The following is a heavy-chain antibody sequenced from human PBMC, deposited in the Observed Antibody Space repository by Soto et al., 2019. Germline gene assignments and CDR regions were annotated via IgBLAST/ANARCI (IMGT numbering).Heavy chain of an antibody. V-gene: IGHV3-66*01. D-gene: IGHD3-9*01. CDR2: IYSGGTT. CDR1: GFTVSSNY. Sequence: GGSLRLSCAASGFTVSSNYMTWVRQAPGKGLEWVSVIYSGGTTYYAESVKGRFTISRDNSKNTLYLQMNSLRAEDTAVYYCARDRHDILTGPIDYWGQGTLVTVS. CDR3: ARDRHDILTGPIDY. J-gene: IGHJ4*02.